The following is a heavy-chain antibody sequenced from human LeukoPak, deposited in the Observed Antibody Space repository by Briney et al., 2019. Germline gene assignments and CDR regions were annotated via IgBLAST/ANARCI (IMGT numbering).Heavy chain of an antibody. D-gene: IGHD3-22*01. CDR2: IYYSGST. CDR3: ARGLSSGYRFDY. V-gene: IGHV4-38-2*02. Sequence: SETLSLTCTVSGFSISSSYYWVWIRQPPGKGLEWIGSIYYSGSTYYNPSLKSRVTIPVDTSKNQFSLKLSSVTAADTALYYCARGLSSGYRFDYWGQGNLVTVSS. J-gene: IGHJ4*02. CDR1: GFSISSSYY.